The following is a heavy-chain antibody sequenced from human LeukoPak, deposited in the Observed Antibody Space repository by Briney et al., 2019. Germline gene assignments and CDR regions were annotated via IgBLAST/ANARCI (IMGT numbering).Heavy chain of an antibody. CDR1: GYTLTELS. V-gene: IGHV1-24*01. CDR2: FDPEDGET. Sequence: ASVKVSCKVSGYTLTELSMHWVRQAPGKGLEWMGGFDPEDGETIYAQKFQGRVTMTEDTSTDTAYMELSSLRSEDTAVYYCARGEQQLVIGSAPPDYWGQGTLVTVSS. D-gene: IGHD6-13*01. CDR3: ARGEQQLVIGSAPPDY. J-gene: IGHJ4*02.